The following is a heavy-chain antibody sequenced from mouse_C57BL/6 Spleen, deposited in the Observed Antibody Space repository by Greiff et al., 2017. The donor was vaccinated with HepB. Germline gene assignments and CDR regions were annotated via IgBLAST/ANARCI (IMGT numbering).Heavy chain of an antibody. CDR1: GYTFTSYW. V-gene: IGHV1-55*01. CDR3: ARAPIYYYGSSGYWYFDV. J-gene: IGHJ1*03. D-gene: IGHD1-1*01. Sequence: QVQLQQSGAELVKPGASVKMSCKASGYTFTSYWITWVKQRPGQGLEWIGDIYPGSGSTNYNEKFKSKATLTVDTSSSTAYMQLSSLTSEDSAVYYCARAPIYYYGSSGYWYFDVWGTGTTVTVSS. CDR2: IYPGSGST.